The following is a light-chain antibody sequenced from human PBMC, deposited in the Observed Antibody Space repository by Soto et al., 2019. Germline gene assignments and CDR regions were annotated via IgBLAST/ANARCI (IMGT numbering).Light chain of an antibody. J-gene: IGKJ1*01. CDR1: QSVCSRC. V-gene: IGKV3-20*01. Sequence: ETVLTQSPGTLSLSPGERVTLSCRASQSVCSRCLAWYQQKPGQSPRLLIYAASSRATGIPDRFSGSGSGTVFTLTISSLEPEDFAVYYCQHYGSAPWTFGQGTKVGIK. CDR2: AAS. CDR3: QHYGSAPWT.